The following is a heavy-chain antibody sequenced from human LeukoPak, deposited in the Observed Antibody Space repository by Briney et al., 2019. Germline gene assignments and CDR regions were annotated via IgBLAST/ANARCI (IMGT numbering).Heavy chain of an antibody. V-gene: IGHV4-38-2*02. D-gene: IGHD3-22*01. CDR2: IYHSGST. Sequence: SETLSLTCTVSGYSISSGYYWDWIRQPPGKGLEWIGTIYHSGSTNYNPSLKSRVTISVDTSKNQFSLKLSSVTAADTAVYYCARGKGNYDSSGYYNPTFDYWGQGTLVTVSS. CDR1: GYSISSGYY. J-gene: IGHJ4*02. CDR3: ARGKGNYDSSGYYNPTFDY.